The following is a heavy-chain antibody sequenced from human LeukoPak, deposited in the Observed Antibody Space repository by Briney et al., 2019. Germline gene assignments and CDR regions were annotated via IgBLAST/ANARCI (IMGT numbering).Heavy chain of an antibody. D-gene: IGHD2-2*01. CDR2: IRAYNGNT. CDR3: ARDGGIIVVVPAVDY. J-gene: IGHJ4*02. Sequence: ASVKVSCKASGYTFTSYGISWVRQAPGQGLEWMGWIRAYNGNTNYAQKLQGRATMTTDTSTSTAYMELRSLRSDDTAVYYCARDGGIIVVVPAVDYWGQGTLVTVSS. V-gene: IGHV1-18*04. CDR1: GYTFTSYG.